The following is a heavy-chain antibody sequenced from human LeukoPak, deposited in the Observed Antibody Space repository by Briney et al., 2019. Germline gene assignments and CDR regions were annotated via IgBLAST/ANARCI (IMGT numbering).Heavy chain of an antibody. CDR3: ARLTYSSNHNWFDP. V-gene: IGHV1-3*03. CDR1: GYTFTSYA. Sequence: GASVKVSCKASGYTFTSYAMHWVRQAPGQRLEWMGWINAGNGNTKYSQEFQGRVTITRDTSASTAYMELSSLRSEDTAVYYCARLTYSSNHNWFDPWGQGALVTVSS. D-gene: IGHD6-13*01. CDR2: INAGNGNT. J-gene: IGHJ5*02.